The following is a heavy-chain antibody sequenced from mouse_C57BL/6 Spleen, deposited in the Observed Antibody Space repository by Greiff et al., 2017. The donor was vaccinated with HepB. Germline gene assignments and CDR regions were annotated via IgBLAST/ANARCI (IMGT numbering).Heavy chain of an antibody. J-gene: IGHJ4*01. CDR3: ARSGETDAMDY. CDR1: GYTFTSYW. Sequence: QVQLKQPGAELVMPGASVKLSCKASGYTFTSYWMHWVKQRPGQGLAWIGEIYPSDSYTNYNQKFKGKSTLTVDKSSSTAYMQLSSLTSEDSAVYYCARSGETDAMDYWGQGTSVTVSS. V-gene: IGHV1-69*01. CDR2: IYPSDSYT. D-gene: IGHD3-1*01.